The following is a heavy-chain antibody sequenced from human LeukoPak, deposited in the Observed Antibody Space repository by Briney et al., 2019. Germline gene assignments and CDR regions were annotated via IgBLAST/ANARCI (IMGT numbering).Heavy chain of an antibody. CDR3: ARGGPPGGSGAYSDR. CDR1: GYIFTTYG. CDR2: IGAHDGDT. D-gene: IGHD2-15*01. V-gene: IGHV1-18*01. Sequence: GASVKVSCKASGYIFTTYGITWVRQAPGQGLEWMGWIGAHDGDTRYAQKVQGRVTLTTDISTTTVYMEMRSLKSDDTAIYYCARGGPPGGSGAYSDRWGQGTLVTVSS. J-gene: IGHJ5*02.